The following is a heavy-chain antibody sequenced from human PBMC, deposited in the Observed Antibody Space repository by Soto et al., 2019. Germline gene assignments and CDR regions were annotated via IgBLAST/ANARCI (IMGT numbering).Heavy chain of an antibody. D-gene: IGHD3-22*01. CDR1: GGTFSSYA. CDR3: ASPDSSVSSFDY. Sequence: QVQLGQSGAEVKKPGSSVKVSCKASGGTFSSYAISWVRQAPGQGLEWMGGIIPIFVTANYAQKFQCRVTITEDESTSTAYMELSRMRSEDTAVDYCASPDSSVSSFDYWGQGKLVTVSS. J-gene: IGHJ4*02. V-gene: IGHV1-69*01. CDR2: IIPIFVTA.